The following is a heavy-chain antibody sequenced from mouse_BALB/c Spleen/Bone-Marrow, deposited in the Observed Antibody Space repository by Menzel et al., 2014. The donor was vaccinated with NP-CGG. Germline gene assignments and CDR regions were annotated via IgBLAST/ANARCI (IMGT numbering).Heavy chain of an antibody. J-gene: IGHJ4*01. D-gene: IGHD1-1*01. CDR1: GFTFSNYG. Sequence: EVKLMESGGGLVQPGGSLKLSCAASGFTFSNYGMPWVRQIPTKRPDLVAPINNNGGKTYSTDSVKGRFTISRDNAKNTLYLQMSSLKSEDTAMYYCARDDGFYGLDRWGQGTSVTVSS. V-gene: IGHV5-6-3*01. CDR3: ARDDGFYGLDR. CDR2: INNNGGKT.